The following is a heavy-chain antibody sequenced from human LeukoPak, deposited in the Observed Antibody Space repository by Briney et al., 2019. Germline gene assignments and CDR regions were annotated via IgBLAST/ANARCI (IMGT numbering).Heavy chain of an antibody. J-gene: IGHJ5*02. CDR3: ARDALVVLAATPSSPNWFAP. CDR2: IISNGGST. CDR1: GFTFSSYA. D-gene: IGHD2-15*01. V-gene: IGHV3-64*01. Sequence: GGSLRLSCSASGFTFSSYAMHWVRQAPGKVLEYVSAIISNGGSTYYANSVKGRFTISRDNSKNTLYLQMGSLRAEDMAVYYCARDALVVLAATPSSPNWFAPWGQGTLVTVPS.